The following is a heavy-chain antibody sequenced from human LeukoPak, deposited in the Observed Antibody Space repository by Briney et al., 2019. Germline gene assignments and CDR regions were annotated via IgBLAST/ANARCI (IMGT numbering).Heavy chain of an antibody. CDR1: GFTFSTYW. D-gene: IGHD6-25*01. V-gene: IGHV3-7*01. CDR2: IKEDGSEK. J-gene: IGHJ4*02. CDR3: ARCSRVGSGLYYIDD. Sequence: GGSLRLSCAASGFTFSTYWMSWVRQAPGKGLEWVANIKEDGSEKYYVASVKGRFTISRDNAKNSLYLQMNSLRAEDTAVYYCARCSRVGSGLYYIDDWGQGTLVTVSS.